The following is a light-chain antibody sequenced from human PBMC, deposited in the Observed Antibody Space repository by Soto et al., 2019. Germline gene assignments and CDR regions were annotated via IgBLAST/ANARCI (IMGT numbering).Light chain of an antibody. CDR3: QQRSDWPPFT. CDR2: DAS. J-gene: IGKJ5*01. Sequence: EIVLTQSTATLSLSPGERATLSCRASQSVSNYLAWYQQKPGQAPRLLIYDASSRATGIPGRFSGSGSGTDFTLTISSLEPEDFAVYYCQQRSDWPPFTFGQGTRLEIK. V-gene: IGKV3-11*01. CDR1: QSVSNY.